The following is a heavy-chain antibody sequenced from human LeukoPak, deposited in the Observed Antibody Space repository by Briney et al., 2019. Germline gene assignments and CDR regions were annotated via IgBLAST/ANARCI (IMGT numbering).Heavy chain of an antibody. J-gene: IGHJ4*02. CDR1: GFTFSSHA. CDR3: AKSRYSSGWSSYYFDY. CDR2: ISGSGGST. V-gene: IGHV3-23*01. D-gene: IGHD6-19*01. Sequence: GGSLRLSCAASGFTFSSHAMSWVRQAPGKGLEWVSAISGSGGSTYYADSVKGRFTISRDNSKNTLYLQMNSLRAEDTAVYYCAKSRYSSGWSSYYFDYWGQGTLVTVSS.